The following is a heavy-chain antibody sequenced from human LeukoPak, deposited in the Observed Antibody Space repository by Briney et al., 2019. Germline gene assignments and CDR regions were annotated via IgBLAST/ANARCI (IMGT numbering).Heavy chain of an antibody. D-gene: IGHD3-22*01. Sequence: SVKVSCKASGGTFSSYAISWVRQAPGQGLEWMGGIIPIFGTANYAQKFQGRVTITTDESTSAAYMELSSLRSEDTAVYYCAARGEYYYDGSGYWPLDFDYWGQGTLVTVSS. V-gene: IGHV1-69*05. CDR2: IIPIFGTA. CDR3: AARGEYYYDGSGYWPLDFDY. J-gene: IGHJ4*02. CDR1: GGTFSSYA.